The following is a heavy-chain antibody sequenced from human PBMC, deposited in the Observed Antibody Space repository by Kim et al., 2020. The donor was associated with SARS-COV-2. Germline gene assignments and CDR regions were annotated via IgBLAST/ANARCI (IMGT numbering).Heavy chain of an antibody. J-gene: IGHJ3*02. CDR1: GITFSSYA. V-gene: IGHV3-30-3*01. CDR3: ARDGPAAFISSYAFDI. CDR2: VLYDGSNK. D-gene: IGHD2-2*01. Sequence: GGSLRLSCADSGITFSSYAMHWVRQAPGKGLEWVAVVLYDGSNKYYADSVKGRFTISRDNSKNTLYLQMNSLRAEDTAVYYCARDGPAAFISSYAFDIWGQGTMVTVSS.